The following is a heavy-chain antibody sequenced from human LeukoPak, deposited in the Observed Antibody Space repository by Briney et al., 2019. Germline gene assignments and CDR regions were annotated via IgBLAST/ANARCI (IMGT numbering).Heavy chain of an antibody. J-gene: IGHJ4*02. V-gene: IGHV5-10-1*01. CDR2: IDLSDSYT. Sequence: GESLKISCKGSGYSFDNYWITWLRRMPGKGLEWMGKIDLSDSYTNYSPSFQGHVTISADKSISTAYLQWSSLKASDSAMYYCARHYYGSGSYSHFDYWGQGTLVTVSS. CDR1: GYSFDNYW. D-gene: IGHD3-10*01. CDR3: ARHYYGSGSYSHFDY.